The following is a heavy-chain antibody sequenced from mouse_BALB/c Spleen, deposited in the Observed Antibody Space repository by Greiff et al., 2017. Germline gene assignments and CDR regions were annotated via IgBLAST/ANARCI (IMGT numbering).Heavy chain of an antibody. Sequence: VQLKQSGPSLVKPSQTLSLTCSVTGDSITSGYWNWIRKFPGNKLEYMGYISYSGSTYYNPSLKSRISITRDTSKNQYYLQLNSVTTEDTATYYCARSYYDYDEDAMDYWGQGTSVTVSS. CDR3: ARSYYDYDEDAMDY. CDR1: GDSITSGY. D-gene: IGHD2-4*01. J-gene: IGHJ4*01. V-gene: IGHV3-8*02. CDR2: ISYSGST.